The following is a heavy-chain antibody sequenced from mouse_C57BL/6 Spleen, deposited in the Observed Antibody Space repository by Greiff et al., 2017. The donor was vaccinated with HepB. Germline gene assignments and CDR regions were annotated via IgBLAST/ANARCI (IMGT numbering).Heavy chain of an antibody. J-gene: IGHJ4*01. CDR3: AFTTVVANYAMDY. CDR2: IHPNSGST. V-gene: IGHV1-64*01. D-gene: IGHD1-1*01. CDR1: GYTFTSYW. Sequence: QVQLQQPGAELVKPGASVKLSCKASGYTFTSYWMHWVKQRPGQGLEWIGMIHPNSGSTNYNEKFKSKATLTVDKSSSTAYMQLSSLTSEDSAVYYCAFTTVVANYAMDYWGQGTSVTVSS.